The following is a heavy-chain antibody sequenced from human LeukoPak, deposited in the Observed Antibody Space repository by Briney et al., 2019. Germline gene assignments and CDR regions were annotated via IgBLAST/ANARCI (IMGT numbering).Heavy chain of an antibody. CDR2: IYYSGST. V-gene: IGHV4-59*08. Sequence: SETLSLTCTVSGGSISSYYWSWIRQPPGKGLEWIGYIYYSGSTNHNPSLKSRVTISVDTSKNQFSLKLSSVTAADTAVYYCARRTAAGRFDYWGQGTLVTVSS. CDR3: ARRTAAGRFDY. D-gene: IGHD6-13*01. CDR1: GGSISSYY. J-gene: IGHJ4*02.